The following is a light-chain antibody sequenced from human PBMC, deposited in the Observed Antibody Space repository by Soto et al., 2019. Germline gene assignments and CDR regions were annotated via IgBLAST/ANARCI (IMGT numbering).Light chain of an antibody. CDR2: GAS. CDR1: QSVNSN. Sequence: TVMTQSPATLSVSPGERATLSCRASQSVNSNLAWYQQKLGQAPRVLIFGASTRATGIPARFSGSGSGTEFSLTINSLQSEDFAVYYCQEYNNWPFSFGQGTLLEIK. J-gene: IGKJ5*01. V-gene: IGKV3-15*01. CDR3: QEYNNWPFS.